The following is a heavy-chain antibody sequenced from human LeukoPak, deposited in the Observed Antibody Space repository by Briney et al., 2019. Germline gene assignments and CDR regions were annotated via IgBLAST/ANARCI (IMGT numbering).Heavy chain of an antibody. J-gene: IGHJ4*02. CDR1: GYTFTGYY. D-gene: IGHD1-26*01. CDR3: VRDHNGRYFLFDF. Sequence: ASVKVSCKASGYTFTGYYMHWVRQAPGQGLEWMGRINPNSGDTSYVQKFQGRVTMTSDTSISTAYMELSGLTSDDTAMYFCVRDHNGRYFLFDFWGQGTLVTVSS. CDR2: INPNSGDT. V-gene: IGHV1-2*06.